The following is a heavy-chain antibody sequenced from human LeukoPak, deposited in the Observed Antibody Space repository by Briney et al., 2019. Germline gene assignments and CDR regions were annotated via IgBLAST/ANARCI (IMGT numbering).Heavy chain of an antibody. D-gene: IGHD2-15*01. V-gene: IGHV3-7*01. Sequence: GGSLRLSCAASGFTVSSNYMSWVRQAPGKGLEWVANIKQDGSEKYYVDSVKGRFTVSRDNAKNSLYLQMNSLRAEDTAVYYCVRDSVGFDFWGQGTLVTVSS. J-gene: IGHJ4*02. CDR1: GFTVSSNY. CDR2: IKQDGSEK. CDR3: VRDSVGFDF.